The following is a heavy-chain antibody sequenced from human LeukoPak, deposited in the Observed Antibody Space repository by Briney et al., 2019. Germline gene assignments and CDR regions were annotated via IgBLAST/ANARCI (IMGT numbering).Heavy chain of an antibody. CDR2: IIPIFGTA. CDR3: ARAWIV. V-gene: IGHV1-69*05. J-gene: IGHJ4*02. CDR1: GGTFSSYA. Sequence: SVKVSCKASGGTFSSYAISWVRQAPGQGLEWVGRIIPIFGTANYAQKFHGRVTITTDEFTTKAHTELHSQRSEDKAEDMYARAWIVWGQGTLVTVSS. D-gene: IGHD1-1*01.